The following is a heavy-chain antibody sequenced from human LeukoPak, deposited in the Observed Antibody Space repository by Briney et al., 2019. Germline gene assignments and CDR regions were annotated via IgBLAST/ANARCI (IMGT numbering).Heavy chain of an antibody. Sequence: PGGSLRLSCEASGFTFGRYTMNWDRQAPGKGLEWVSSISPTSIYIYYGDSVRGRFTISRDTAKNALYLEMNSLRAEDTAVFYCARDLLYGAARGSFDLWGQGTMVTVSS. J-gene: IGHJ3*01. CDR3: ARDLLYGAARGSFDL. CDR2: ISPTSIYI. V-gene: IGHV3-21*01. CDR1: GFTFGRYT. D-gene: IGHD3-10*01.